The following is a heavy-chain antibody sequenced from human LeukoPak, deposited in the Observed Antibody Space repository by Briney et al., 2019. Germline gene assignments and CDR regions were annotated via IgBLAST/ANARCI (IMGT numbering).Heavy chain of an antibody. CDR3: ARATRYCSSTSCYEADAFDI. J-gene: IGHJ3*02. Sequence: GGSLRLSCAASGFTFSSYSMNWVRQAPGKGLEWVSSINSSSSYIYYADSVKGRFTISRDNAKNSLYLQMNSLRAEDTAVYYCARATRYCSSTSCYEADAFDIWGQGTMVTVSS. CDR2: INSSSSYI. CDR1: GFTFSSYS. D-gene: IGHD2-2*01. V-gene: IGHV3-21*01.